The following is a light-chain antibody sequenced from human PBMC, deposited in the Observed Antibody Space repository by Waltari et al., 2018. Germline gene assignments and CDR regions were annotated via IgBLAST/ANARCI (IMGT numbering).Light chain of an antibody. CDR1: NRDVGGYNF. CDR2: DVS. CDR3: ISYRKGTTGNVA. Sequence: QSALTQPASVSGSLGQSITISCTGTNRDVGGYNFVSWYQQHPGKAPKLMIYDVSNRPSGVASRFSGSKSGNPASLTISGLQAEDEADCHCISYRKGTTGNVALGGGTKVTVL. V-gene: IGLV2-14*03. J-gene: IGLJ2*01.